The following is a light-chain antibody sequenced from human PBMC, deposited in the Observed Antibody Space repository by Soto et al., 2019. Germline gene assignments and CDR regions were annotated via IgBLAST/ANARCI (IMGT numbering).Light chain of an antibody. V-gene: IGLV2-14*01. CDR3: SSYAGSYTYV. Sequence: QSVLTQPASVSGSPGQSITISCTGTSSDYVSWYQQHPGKAPKFLISEVSNRPSGISNRFSGSKSGNTASLTISGLQADDEADYYCSSYAGSYTYVFXTGTKVTVL. CDR2: EVS. CDR1: SSDY. J-gene: IGLJ1*01.